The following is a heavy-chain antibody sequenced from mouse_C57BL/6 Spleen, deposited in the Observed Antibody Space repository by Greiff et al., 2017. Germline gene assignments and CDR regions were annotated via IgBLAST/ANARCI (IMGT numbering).Heavy chain of an antibody. CDR2: IYPGSGNT. V-gene: IGHV1-76*01. CDR3: ARGDGSSPAWFAY. J-gene: IGHJ3*01. D-gene: IGHD1-1*01. CDR1: GYTFTDYY. Sequence: LVESGAELVRPGASVKLSCKASGYTFTDYYINWVKQRPGQGLEWIARIYPGSGNTYYNEKFKGKATLTAEKSSSTAYMQLSSLTSEDSAVYFCARGDGSSPAWFAYWGQGTLVTVSA.